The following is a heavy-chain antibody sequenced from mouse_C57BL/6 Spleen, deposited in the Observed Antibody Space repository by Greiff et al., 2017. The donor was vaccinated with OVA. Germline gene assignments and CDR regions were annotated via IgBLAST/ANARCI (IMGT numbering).Heavy chain of an antibody. J-gene: IGHJ2*01. CDR2: IYPGGGYT. V-gene: IGHV1-63*01. CDR3: ARRGGLLLAYYFDY. D-gene: IGHD2-3*01. Sequence: VQLQQSGAELVRPGTSVKMSCKASGYTFTNYWIGWAKQRPGHGLEWIGGIYPGGGYTNYHEKFKGKATLTADKSSSTAYRQFSSLTSEYSAIYDCARRGGLLLAYYFDYWGQGTTLTVAS. CDR1: GYTFTNYW.